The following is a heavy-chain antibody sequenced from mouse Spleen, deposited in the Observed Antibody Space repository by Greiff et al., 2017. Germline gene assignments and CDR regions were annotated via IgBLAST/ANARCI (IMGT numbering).Heavy chain of an antibody. CDR1: GYAFTNYL. V-gene: IGHV1-54*01. CDR3: ARDYYDGSYGGFDY. D-gene: IGHD1-1*01. CDR2: INPGSGGT. Sequence: VQLQQSGAELVRPGTSVKVSCKASGYAFTNYLIEWVKQRPGQGLEWIGVINPGSGGTNYNEKFKGKATLTADKSSSTAYMQLSSLTSEDSAVYFCARDYYDGSYGGFDYWGQGTTLTVSS. J-gene: IGHJ2*01.